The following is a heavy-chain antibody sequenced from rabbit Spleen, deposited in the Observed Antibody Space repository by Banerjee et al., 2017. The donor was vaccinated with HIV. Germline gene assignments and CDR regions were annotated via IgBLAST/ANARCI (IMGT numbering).Heavy chain of an antibody. V-gene: IGHV1S40*01. CDR3: ARGSGWDMGLDL. J-gene: IGHJ4*01. Sequence: QSLEESGGDLVKPGASLTLSCKASGFSISSSYWICWVRQAPGKGLEWIACIWGGSSDYIYYASWAKGRFTISKTSSTTVTLQMTSLTAADTATYFCARGSGWDMGLDLWGQGTLVTVS. D-gene: IGHD4-1*01. CDR1: GFSISSSYW. CDR2: IWGGSSDYI.